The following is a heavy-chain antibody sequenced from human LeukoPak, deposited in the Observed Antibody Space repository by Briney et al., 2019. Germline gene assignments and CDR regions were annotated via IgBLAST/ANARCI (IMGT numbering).Heavy chain of an antibody. CDR1: GGSISSSSYY. CDR3: ARRTTAAYFYYGMDV. J-gene: IGHJ6*02. Sequence: SETLSLTCTVSGGSISSSSYYWGWIRQPPGKGLEWIGSIYYSGSTYYNPSLKSRVTISVDTSKNQFSLKLSSVTAADTAVYYCARRTTAAYFYYGMDVWGPGTTVTVSS. V-gene: IGHV4-39*01. CDR2: IYYSGST. D-gene: IGHD4-11*01.